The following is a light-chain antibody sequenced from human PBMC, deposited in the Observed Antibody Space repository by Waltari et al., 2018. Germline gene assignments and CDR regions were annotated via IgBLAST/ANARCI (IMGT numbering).Light chain of an antibody. V-gene: IGLV2-14*01. CDR3: SSYTTSSAPGV. J-gene: IGLJ1*01. CDR1: DSDVGAYAF. Sequence: QSALTQPASVSGSPGQSITISCSGTDSDVGAYAFVSWYQQHPGKAPHLIISEVSNRPSGMSNRFSASKSGNTASLTISGLQAEDEADYYCSSYTTSSAPGVFGTGTRVTVL. CDR2: EVS.